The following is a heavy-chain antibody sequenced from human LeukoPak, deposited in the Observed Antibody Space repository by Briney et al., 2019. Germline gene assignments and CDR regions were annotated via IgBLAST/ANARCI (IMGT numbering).Heavy chain of an antibody. Sequence: ASVTVSCKASGYTFTSYGISWVRQAPGQGLEWMGWISAYNGNTNYAQKLQGRVTMTTDTSTSTAYMELRSLRSDDTAVYYCARVKVVPAARVFGWFDPWGQGTLVTVSS. CDR1: GYTFTSYG. J-gene: IGHJ5*02. D-gene: IGHD2-2*01. V-gene: IGHV1-18*01. CDR2: ISAYNGNT. CDR3: ARVKVVPAARVFGWFDP.